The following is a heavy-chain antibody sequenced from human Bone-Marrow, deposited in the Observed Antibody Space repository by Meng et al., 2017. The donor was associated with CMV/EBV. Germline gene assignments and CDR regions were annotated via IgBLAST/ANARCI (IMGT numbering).Heavy chain of an antibody. V-gene: IGHV1-2*02. CDR3: ARVVGATTGYYFDY. J-gene: IGHJ4*02. D-gene: IGHD1-26*01. Sequence: ASVKVSCKASGYTFTGYYLHWVRQAPGQGLEWMGWINPNSGGTKYAQKFQGRVTMTRDTSISTAYMELSRLRSEDTAVYYCARVVGATTGYYFDYWGQGTLVTVSS. CDR2: INPNSGGT. CDR1: GYTFTGYY.